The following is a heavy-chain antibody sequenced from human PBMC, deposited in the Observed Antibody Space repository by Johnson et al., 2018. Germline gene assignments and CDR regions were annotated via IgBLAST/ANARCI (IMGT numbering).Heavy chain of an antibody. D-gene: IGHD5-12*01. V-gene: IGHV3-20*04. CDR2: AEWSGANT. Sequence: EVQLVESGGRVVRPGGSLRLSCVASGFPFDDYGMTWVRQAPGKGLEWVSGAEWSGANTGYADSVKGRFTISRDNAMSSLYFQMRSLRAEDTALYYCARAKYCGYDVFYYYNGMDVWGQGTTVTVSS. CDR3: ARAKYCGYDVFYYYNGMDV. CDR1: GFPFDDYG. J-gene: IGHJ6*02.